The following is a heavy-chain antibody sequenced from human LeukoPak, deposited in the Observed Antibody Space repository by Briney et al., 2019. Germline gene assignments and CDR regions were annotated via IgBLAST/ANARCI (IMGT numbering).Heavy chain of an antibody. J-gene: IGHJ4*02. CDR2: ISGSGGST. CDR3: AKGLYGSGSYNYYFDY. CDR1: GFTFSSYA. Sequence: GGSLRLSCAASGFTFSSYAMSWVRQAPGKGLEWVSAISGSGGSTYYADSVKGRFTISRDNFKNTLYLQMNSLRAEDTAVYYCAKGLYGSGSYNYYFDYWGQGTLVTVSS. D-gene: IGHD3-10*01. V-gene: IGHV3-23*01.